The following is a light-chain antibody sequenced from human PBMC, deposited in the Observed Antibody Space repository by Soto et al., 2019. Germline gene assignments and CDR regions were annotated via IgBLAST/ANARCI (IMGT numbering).Light chain of an antibody. CDR3: QQYYGSPPWT. V-gene: IGKV4-1*01. Sequence: DIVMTQSPDSLAVSLGERATIYCKSSRSILYSSNNMNYLAWYQQKPGQCPKLLIYWASTRESGVPDRFSGSGSGTDFTLPISSLQAEDAAIYYCQQYYGSPPWTFGQGTKVEVK. J-gene: IGKJ1*01. CDR1: RSILYSSNNMNY. CDR2: WAS.